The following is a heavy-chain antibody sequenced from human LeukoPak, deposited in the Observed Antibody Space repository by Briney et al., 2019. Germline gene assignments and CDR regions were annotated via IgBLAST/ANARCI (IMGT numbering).Heavy chain of an antibody. V-gene: IGHV4-59*01. CDR3: ARGMDTLDY. CDR2: IYYSGST. D-gene: IGHD5-18*01. Sequence: PSETLSLTCTVSGGSISSYYWSWIRQPPGKGLEWIGYIYYSGSTNYNPSLKSRVTISVDTSKNQFSLKLSSVTAADTAVYYCARGMDTLDYWGQGTLVTVSS. CDR1: GGSISSYY. J-gene: IGHJ4*02.